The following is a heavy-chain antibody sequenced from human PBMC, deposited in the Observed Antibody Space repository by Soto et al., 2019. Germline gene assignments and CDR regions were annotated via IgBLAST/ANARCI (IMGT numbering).Heavy chain of an antibody. CDR3: ARDGIVGATRGYYFDY. J-gene: IGHJ4*02. D-gene: IGHD1-26*01. Sequence: ESGGGVVQPGRSLRLSCAASGFTFSSYVLHWVRQAPGKGLEWVAIILNDGSNKYYADSVKGRFTISRDNSKNTLYLQMNSLRDEDTAMYYCARDGIVGATRGYYFDYWGQGTLVTVSS. CDR2: ILNDGSNK. V-gene: IGHV3-30*04. CDR1: GFTFSSYV.